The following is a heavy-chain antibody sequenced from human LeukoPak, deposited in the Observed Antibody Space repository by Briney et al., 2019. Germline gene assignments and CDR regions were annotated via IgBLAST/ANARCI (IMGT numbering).Heavy chain of an antibody. CDR3: AKYASEWLLRRGIRDYIDY. V-gene: IGHV3-23*01. CDR2: ISGSGGST. CDR1: GFTFSSYA. Sequence: PGGSLRLSCAASGFTFSSYAMSWVRQAPGKGLEWVSAISGSGGSTYYADSVKGRFTISRDNSKNTLYLQMNSLRAEDTAVYYCAKYASEWLLRRGIRDYIDYWGQGTLVTVSS. D-gene: IGHD3-3*01. J-gene: IGHJ4*02.